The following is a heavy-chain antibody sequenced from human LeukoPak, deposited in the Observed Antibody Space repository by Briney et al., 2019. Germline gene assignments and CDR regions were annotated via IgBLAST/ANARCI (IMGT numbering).Heavy chain of an antibody. Sequence: LSGGSLRLSCEASGFTFSNYGMNWVRQAPGKGLEWVSYIRPNDGTTHYADSVKGRFTISRDNAKNSLSLQMTSLRVDDSAVYYCVRGQTNLDNWFDPWGQGTLVIVSS. CDR2: IRPNDGTT. J-gene: IGHJ5*02. V-gene: IGHV3-48*01. D-gene: IGHD2-8*01. CDR3: VRGQTNLDNWFDP. CDR1: GFTFSNYG.